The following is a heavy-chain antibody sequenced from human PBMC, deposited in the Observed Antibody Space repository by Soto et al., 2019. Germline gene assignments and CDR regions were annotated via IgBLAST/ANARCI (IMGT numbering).Heavy chain of an antibody. CDR3: ASRTYYYDSSGYYAGFDS. CDR2: IYSGGST. Sequence: GSLSLSCAASGFTVSSNYMSWARQATGKGLECVSVIYSGGSTYYADSVKGRFTISRDNSKNTLYLQMNSLRAEDTAVYYCASRTYYYDSSGYYAGFDSWGERTLVTVSS. V-gene: IGHV3-53*01. J-gene: IGHJ5*01. D-gene: IGHD3-22*01. CDR1: GFTVSSNY.